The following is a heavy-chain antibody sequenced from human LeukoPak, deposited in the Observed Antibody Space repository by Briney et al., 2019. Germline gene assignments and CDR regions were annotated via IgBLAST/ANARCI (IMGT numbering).Heavy chain of an antibody. CDR2: IWSDGSDK. V-gene: IGHV3-33*01. J-gene: IGHJ3*02. D-gene: IGHD2-21*02. CDR3: ARSNGWGPHDAVDI. CDR1: GFTFYSFG. Sequence: GRSLRLSCAASGFTFYSFGMQWVRQAPGQGLEWLAVIWSDGSDKYYADSVKGRFTISRDNSKNTLYLQMNSLRAEDTAVYYCARSNGWGPHDAVDIWGQGTMVTVSS.